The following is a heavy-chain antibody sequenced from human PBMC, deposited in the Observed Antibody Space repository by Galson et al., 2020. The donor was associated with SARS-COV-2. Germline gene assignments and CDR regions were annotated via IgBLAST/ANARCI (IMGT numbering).Heavy chain of an antibody. J-gene: IGHJ5*01. Sequence: GGSLSLSCAASGLTFSNTEMNWVRQAPGKGLEWLSYISMSGITIYYADSVKGRFTISRDNAENSLYLQMNSLRAEDTGIYYCATGDVWFESWGQGTLVTVSS. D-gene: IGHD7-27*01. V-gene: IGHV3-48*03. CDR2: ISMSGITI. CDR1: GLTFSNTE. CDR3: ATGDVWFES.